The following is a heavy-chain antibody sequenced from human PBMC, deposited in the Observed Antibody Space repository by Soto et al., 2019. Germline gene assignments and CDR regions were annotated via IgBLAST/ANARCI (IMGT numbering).Heavy chain of an antibody. CDR3: SNEVDYGDYAVENRFDS. CDR2: INSDGSHT. J-gene: IGHJ5*01. D-gene: IGHD4-17*01. Sequence: EVQLVESGGGLVQPGGSLRLSCAASGFTFFAYWIHWVRQVPGKGLVWVSRINSDGSHTSYADSVRGRFTISRDNSKNTEYLQMNMLSAEYTGVYYCSNEVDYGDYAVENRFDSWCQRSLVCVSS. CDR1: GFTFFAYW. V-gene: IGHV3-74*01.